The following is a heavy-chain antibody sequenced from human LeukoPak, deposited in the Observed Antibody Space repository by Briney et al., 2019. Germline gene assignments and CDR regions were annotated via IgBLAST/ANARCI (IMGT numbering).Heavy chain of an antibody. CDR2: INHSGST. V-gene: IGHV4-34*01. CDR3: ARKVVGNYYDSSGLGYYYGMDV. J-gene: IGHJ6*02. CDR1: GGSFSGYY. Sequence: SETLSLTCAVYGGSFSGYYWSWIRQPPGKGLEWIGEINHSGSTNYNPSLKSRVTISVDTSKNQFSLKLSSVTAADMAVYYCARKVVGNYYDSSGLGYYYGMDVWGQGTTVTVSS. D-gene: IGHD3-22*01.